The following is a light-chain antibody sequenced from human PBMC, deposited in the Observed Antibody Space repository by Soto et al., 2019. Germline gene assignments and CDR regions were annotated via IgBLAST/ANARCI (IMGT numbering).Light chain of an antibody. CDR2: GAS. CDR3: QQYGSSPLT. J-gene: IGKJ4*01. V-gene: IGKV3-20*01. Sequence: EIVLTQSPGTLSLSPGERATLSCRASQSVSSSVLAWYQQKPGQAPRLLIYGASSRPTGIPDRCIGGGSGTDFTLTISILEPEDVAVYYCQQYGSSPLTFGGGTKVEIK. CDR1: QSVSSSV.